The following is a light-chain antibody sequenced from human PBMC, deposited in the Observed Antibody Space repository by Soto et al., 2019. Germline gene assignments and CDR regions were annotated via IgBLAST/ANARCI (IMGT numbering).Light chain of an antibody. CDR2: GNN. CDR1: SSNIGAGYD. Sequence: QAVVTQPPSVSGAPGQRVTISCTGSSSNIGAGYDVHWYQQLPGTAPKVLIYGNNNRPSGVPDRISGSKSGTSASLAITGLQAADEADYYCQAYDSSLSGYVFGTGTKLTVL. V-gene: IGLV1-40*01. J-gene: IGLJ1*01. CDR3: QAYDSSLSGYV.